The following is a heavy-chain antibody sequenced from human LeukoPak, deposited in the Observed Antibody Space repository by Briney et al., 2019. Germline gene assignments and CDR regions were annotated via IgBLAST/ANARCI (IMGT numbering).Heavy chain of an antibody. V-gene: IGHV3-9*01. CDR1: GFTFDDYA. J-gene: IGHJ6*02. CDR2: ISWNSGSI. D-gene: IGHD4-11*01. Sequence: TGGSLRLSCAASGFTFDDYAMHWVRQAPGKGLEWVSGISWNSGSIGYADSVKGRFTISRDNAKNSLYLQMNSLRAEDTAVYYCARDSNYVFYYYYGMDVWGQGTTVTVSS. CDR3: ARDSNYVFYYYYGMDV.